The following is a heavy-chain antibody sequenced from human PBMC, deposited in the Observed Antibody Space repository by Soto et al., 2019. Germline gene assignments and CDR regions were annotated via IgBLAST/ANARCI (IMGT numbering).Heavy chain of an antibody. D-gene: IGHD3-10*01. CDR2: INPSGGST. CDR3: ARVWFGTLGFDP. CDR1: GHTFTSYY. Sequence: ASVKVSCKASGHTFTSYYMHWVRQAPGQGLEWMGIINPSGGSTSYAQKFQGRVTMTRDTSTSTVYMELSSLRSEDTAVYYCARVWFGTLGFDPWGQGTLVTVSS. V-gene: IGHV1-46*01. J-gene: IGHJ5*02.